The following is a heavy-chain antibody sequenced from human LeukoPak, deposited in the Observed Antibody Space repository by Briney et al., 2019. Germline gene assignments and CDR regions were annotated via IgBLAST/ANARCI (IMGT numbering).Heavy chain of an antibody. CDR1: GFTFSSHW. V-gene: IGHV3-7*03. D-gene: IGHD2-8*01. CDR2: IKQDGSEK. Sequence: EGSLRLSCAASGFTFSSHWMSWVRQAPGKGLEWVAYIKQDGSEKYYVDSVKGRFTISRDNAKNSLFLQMNSLRAEDTAVYYCAKLTLPMLRLGDAFDIWGQGTMVTVSS. J-gene: IGHJ3*02. CDR3: AKLTLPMLRLGDAFDI.